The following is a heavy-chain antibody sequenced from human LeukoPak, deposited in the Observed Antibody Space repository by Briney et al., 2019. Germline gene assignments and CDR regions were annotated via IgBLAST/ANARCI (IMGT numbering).Heavy chain of an antibody. CDR1: GLTFSSYW. D-gene: IGHD3-10*01. V-gene: IGHV3-7*03. J-gene: IGHJ4*02. CDR3: AGGSYYGSGSRPGYIEY. Sequence: GGSLRLSCEASGLTFSSYWMSWVRQAPGKGLEWVANINPGGATKNYVASVKGRFTISRDNAANSLYLQMDSLRAEDTAVYYCAGGSYYGSGSRPGYIEYWGQGTLVTVSS. CDR2: INPGGATK.